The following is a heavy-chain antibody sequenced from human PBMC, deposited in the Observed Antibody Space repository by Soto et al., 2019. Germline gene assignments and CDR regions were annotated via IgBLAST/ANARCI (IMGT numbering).Heavy chain of an antibody. CDR3: VRDGTKTLRDWFDP. CDR1: GASISGFY. V-gene: IGHV4-4*07. CDR2: IYATGTT. Sequence: PSETLSLTCTVSGASISGFYWSWIRKSAGKGLEWIGRIYATGTTDSNPSLKSRVMMSVDTSKKQSSLKLRSVTAADTAVYYCVRDGTKTLRDWFDPWGQGISVTVS. J-gene: IGHJ5*02. D-gene: IGHD1-1*01.